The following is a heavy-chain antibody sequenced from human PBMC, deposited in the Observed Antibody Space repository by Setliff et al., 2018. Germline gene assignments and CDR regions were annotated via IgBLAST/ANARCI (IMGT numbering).Heavy chain of an antibody. D-gene: IGHD3-22*01. CDR2: VSGGGTTT. V-gene: IGHV3-23*01. J-gene: IGHJ4*02. CDR3: ARDANIVVVHNPYYFDF. CDR1: GFSFSSYA. Sequence: PGESLKISCAGSGFSFSSYAMNWVRQAPGKRLEWVSGVSGGGTTTYYADSVKGRFTISRDNSKNTLYLQMSSLRLEDTAVYYCARDANIVVVHNPYYFDFWGQGTLVTVSS.